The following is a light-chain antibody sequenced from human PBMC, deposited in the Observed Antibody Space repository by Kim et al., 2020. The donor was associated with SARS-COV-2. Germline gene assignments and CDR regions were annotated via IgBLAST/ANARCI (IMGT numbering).Light chain of an antibody. Sequence: DIQMTQSPSSLSASVGDRVTITCRASQDISQYLAWFQLKPGKDPKLLIYAASALQPGVPSRFSGSGSGTDFTLTFTSLQPEDVATYYCQKCDSAPWTFGQGTKVDIK. CDR3: QKCDSAPWT. V-gene: IGKV1-27*01. CDR1: QDISQY. CDR2: AAS. J-gene: IGKJ1*01.